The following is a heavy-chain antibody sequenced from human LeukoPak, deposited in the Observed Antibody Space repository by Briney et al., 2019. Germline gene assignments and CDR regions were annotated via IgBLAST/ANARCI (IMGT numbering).Heavy chain of an antibody. CDR3: ATRDTPC. CDR1: GGTFSSYA. CDR2: IIPILGIA. Sequence: GASVKVSCKAPGGTFSSYAISWVRQAPGQGLEWMGRIIPILGIANYAQKFKGRVTITADKSTSTAYMELSSLRSEDTAVYSCATRDTPCWGQGTLVTVSS. V-gene: IGHV1-69*04. J-gene: IGHJ4*02. D-gene: IGHD5-18*01.